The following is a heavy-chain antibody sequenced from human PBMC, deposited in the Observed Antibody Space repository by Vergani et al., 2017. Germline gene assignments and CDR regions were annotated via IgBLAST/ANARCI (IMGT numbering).Heavy chain of an antibody. Sequence: QLQLQESGSGLVKPSQTLSLTCAVSGGSISSGGYSWSWIRQPPGKGLEWIGYIYHSGSTYYNPSLKSRVTISVDRSKNQFSLKLSSVTAADTAVYYCSSRAGLRTVTSDAFDIWGQGTMVTVSS. V-gene: IGHV4-30-2*01. CDR2: IYHSGST. CDR1: GGSISSGGYS. CDR3: SSRAGLRTVTSDAFDI. D-gene: IGHD4-17*01. J-gene: IGHJ3*02.